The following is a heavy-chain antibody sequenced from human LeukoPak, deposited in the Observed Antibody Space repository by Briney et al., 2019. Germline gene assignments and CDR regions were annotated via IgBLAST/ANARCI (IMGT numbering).Heavy chain of an antibody. CDR3: ARDRRDMVRGINIVRQYHYYYYMDV. CDR2: IYTSGST. V-gene: IGHV4-4*07. CDR1: GGSISSYY. Sequence: SETLSFTCTVSGGSISSYYWNWIRQPAGKGLEWIGRIYTSGSTNYNPSLKSRVTISVDTSKSQFSLKLNSVTAADTAVYYCARDRRDMVRGINIVRQYHYYYYMDVWGKGTTVTVSS. D-gene: IGHD3-10*01. J-gene: IGHJ6*03.